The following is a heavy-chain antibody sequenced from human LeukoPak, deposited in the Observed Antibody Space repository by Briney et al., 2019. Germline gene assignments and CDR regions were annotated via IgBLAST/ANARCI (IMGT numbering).Heavy chain of an antibody. CDR3: ARGWRYGDYVSDWFDP. Sequence: GASVKVSCKASGGTFSSYAISWVRQAPGQGLEWMGGITPIFGTANYAQKFQGRVTITADKSTSTAYMELSSLRSEDTAVYYCARGWRYGDYVSDWFDPWGQGTLVTVSS. CDR1: GGTFSSYA. D-gene: IGHD4-17*01. CDR2: ITPIFGTA. V-gene: IGHV1-69*06. J-gene: IGHJ5*02.